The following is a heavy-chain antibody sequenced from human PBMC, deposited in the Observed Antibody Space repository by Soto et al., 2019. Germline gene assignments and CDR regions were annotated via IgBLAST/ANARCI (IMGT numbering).Heavy chain of an antibody. D-gene: IGHD5-12*01. CDR1: GGTFSSYA. CDR2: IIPIFGTA. Sequence: SVKVSCKASGGTFSSYAISWVRQAPGQGLEWMGGIIPIFGTANYAQKFQGRVTITADESTSTAYMELSSLRSEDTAVYYCASAPFQIPYGGYEYYYYGMDVWGQGTTVTVSS. V-gene: IGHV1-69*13. J-gene: IGHJ6*02. CDR3: ASAPFQIPYGGYEYYYYGMDV.